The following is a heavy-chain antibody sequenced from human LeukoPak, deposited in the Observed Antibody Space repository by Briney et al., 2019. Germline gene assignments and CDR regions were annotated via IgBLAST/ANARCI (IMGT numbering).Heavy chain of an antibody. Sequence: GGSLRLSCAASGFTFSSYGMHWVRQAPGKGLEWVAVISYDGSNKYYADSVKGRFAISRDNSKNTLYLQMNSLRAEDTAVYYCAKDLDYYDSSGRYYYYYGMDVWGQGTTVTVSS. CDR3: AKDLDYYDSSGRYYYYYGMDV. CDR1: GFTFSSYG. J-gene: IGHJ6*02. D-gene: IGHD3-22*01. CDR2: ISYDGSNK. V-gene: IGHV3-30*18.